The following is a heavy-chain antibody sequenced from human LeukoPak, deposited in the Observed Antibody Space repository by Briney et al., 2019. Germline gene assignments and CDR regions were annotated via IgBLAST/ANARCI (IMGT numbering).Heavy chain of an antibody. Sequence: GGSLRLSCAASGLTFSSYAMHWVRQAPGKGLEWVAVISYDGSNKYYADSVKGRFTISRDNSKNTLYLQMNSLRAEDTAVYYCARVGKAAAGLDYWGQGTLVTVSS. V-gene: IGHV3-30-3*01. CDR2: ISYDGSNK. CDR3: ARVGKAAAGLDY. D-gene: IGHD6-13*01. J-gene: IGHJ4*02. CDR1: GLTFSSYA.